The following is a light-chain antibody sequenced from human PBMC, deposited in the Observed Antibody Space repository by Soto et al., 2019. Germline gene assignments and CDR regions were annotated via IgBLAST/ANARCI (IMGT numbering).Light chain of an antibody. CDR3: QQYNSYRWT. Sequence: DFLMTQSPSTLSASVGDRVTITCRASQSISDRLAWYQQKPGNAPKLLSYKASSLQSGVPSRFSGSGSGTEFTLTIISLQPDDFAMYYCQQYNSYRWTFGQGTKGEIK. CDR1: QSISDR. J-gene: IGKJ1*01. V-gene: IGKV1-5*03. CDR2: KAS.